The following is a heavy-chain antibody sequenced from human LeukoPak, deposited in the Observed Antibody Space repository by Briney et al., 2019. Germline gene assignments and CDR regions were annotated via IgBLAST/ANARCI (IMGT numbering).Heavy chain of an antibody. V-gene: IGHV3-23*01. CDR1: GFTFSSYA. CDR3: AKAPVGSRWYSDL. CDR2: ISGSGGST. Sequence: PGGSLRLSCAASGFTFSSYAVSWVRQAPGKGLEWVSAISGSGGSTYYADSVKGRFTISRDNSKNTLYLQMNSLRAEDTAVYYCAKAPVGSRWYSDLWGRGTLVTVSS. D-gene: IGHD3-10*01. J-gene: IGHJ2*01.